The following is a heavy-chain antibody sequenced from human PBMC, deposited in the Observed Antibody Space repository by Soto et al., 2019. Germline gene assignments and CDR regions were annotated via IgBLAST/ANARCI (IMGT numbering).Heavy chain of an antibody. D-gene: IGHD2-15*01. Sequence: SVKVSCKASGGTFSSYTISWVRQAPGQGLEWMGRIIPILGIANYAQKFQGRVTITADKSTSTAYMELSSLRSEDTAVYYCARTGCSGGSCYPLNYYYYGMDVWGQ. CDR2: IIPILGIA. CDR3: ARTGCSGGSCYPLNYYYYGMDV. V-gene: IGHV1-69*02. CDR1: GGTFSSYT. J-gene: IGHJ6*02.